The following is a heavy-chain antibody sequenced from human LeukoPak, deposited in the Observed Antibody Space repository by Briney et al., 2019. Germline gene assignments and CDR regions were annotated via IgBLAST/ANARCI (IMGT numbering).Heavy chain of an antibody. V-gene: IGHV3-15*01. CDR2: IKSKTDGGTI. CDR3: SSLAMTRGVMPFDY. D-gene: IGHD3-10*01. J-gene: IGHJ4*02. CDR1: GFTFSDAW. Sequence: GGSLRLSCAASGFTFSDAWMSWVRQAPGKGLEWVGRIKSKTDGGTIDYAAPVKGRFTISRDDSKNTLYLQMNSLKSEDTAVHYCSSLAMTRGVMPFDYWGQGTLVTVSS.